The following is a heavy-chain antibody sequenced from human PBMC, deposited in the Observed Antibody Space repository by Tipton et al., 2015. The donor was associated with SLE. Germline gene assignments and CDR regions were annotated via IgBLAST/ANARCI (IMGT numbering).Heavy chain of an antibody. CDR3: TRGGRGDGANPFDP. CDR2: TTHSGKT. J-gene: IGHJ5*02. Sequence: TLSLTCSVYGDSLSGQYWSWIRQSPGRGLEWIGETTHSGKTNYNPSLKSRVTISADTSKNQFSLKLTSVTVADTAVYYCTRGGRGDGANPFDPWGQGTLVTVSS. CDR1: GDSLSGQY. D-gene: IGHD4/OR15-4a*01. V-gene: IGHV4-34*01.